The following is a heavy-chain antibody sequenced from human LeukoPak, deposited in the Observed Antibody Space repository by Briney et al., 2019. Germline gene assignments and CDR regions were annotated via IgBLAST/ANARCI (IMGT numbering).Heavy chain of an antibody. CDR2: IYSGGST. CDR3: ARDLHCRSTTCYTHGAFDI. D-gene: IGHD2-2*01. Sequence: PGGSLRLSCAASGSTVSSNYMNWVRQAPGKGLEWVSVIYSGGSTNYADSVKGRYTISRDNSKNTLYLQMDSLRAEDTAVYYCARDLHCRSTTCYTHGAFDIWGQGTMVTVSS. V-gene: IGHV3-53*01. J-gene: IGHJ3*02. CDR1: GSTVSSNY.